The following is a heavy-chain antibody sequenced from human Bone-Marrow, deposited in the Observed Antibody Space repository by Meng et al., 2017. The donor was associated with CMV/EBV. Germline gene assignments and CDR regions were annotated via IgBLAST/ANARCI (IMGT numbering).Heavy chain of an antibody. Sequence: SETLFLTCTVSGGSISSGYYWGWIRQPPGKGLEWIGSIYHSGSTYYNPSLKSRVTISVDTSKNQFSLKLSSVTAADTAVYYCARDLGSSWPGYWGQGTLVTVSS. V-gene: IGHV4-38-2*02. CDR2: IYHSGST. CDR3: ARDLGSSWPGY. D-gene: IGHD6-13*01. J-gene: IGHJ4*02. CDR1: GGSISSGYY.